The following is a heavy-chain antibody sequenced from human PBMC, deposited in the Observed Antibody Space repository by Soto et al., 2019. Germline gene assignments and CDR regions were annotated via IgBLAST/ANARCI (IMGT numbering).Heavy chain of an antibody. CDR2: INPNSGGT. J-gene: IGHJ3*02. D-gene: IGHD3-3*01. CDR3: ATGRRITIFGVVETAFDI. V-gene: IGHV1-2*04. Sequence: ASVKVSCKASGYTFTGYYIHWVRQAPGQGLEWMGWINPNSGGTNYAQKFQGWVTMTRDTFISTAYMELSRLRSDDTAMYYCATGRRITIFGVVETAFDIWGQGTMVTVSS. CDR1: GYTFTGYY.